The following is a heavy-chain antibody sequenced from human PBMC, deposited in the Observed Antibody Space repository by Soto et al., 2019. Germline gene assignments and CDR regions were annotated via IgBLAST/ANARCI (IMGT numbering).Heavy chain of an antibody. CDR2: IYHSGST. D-gene: IGHD2-2*01. J-gene: IGHJ5*02. CDR3: ARVPDR. Sequence: TPSLTCAVSGGSISSGGYSWSWIRQPPGKGLEWIGYIYHSGSTYYNPSLKSRVTISVDRSKNQFSLKLSSVTAADTAVYYCARVPDRWGQGTLVTVSS. CDR1: GGSISSGGYS. V-gene: IGHV4-30-2*01.